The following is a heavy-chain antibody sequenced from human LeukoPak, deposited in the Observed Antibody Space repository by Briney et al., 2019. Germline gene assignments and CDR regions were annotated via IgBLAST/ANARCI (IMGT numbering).Heavy chain of an antibody. CDR3: ATGYCSSTSCYDYYYYYMDV. CDR1: GYTLTELS. V-gene: IGHV1-24*01. CDR2: FDPEDGET. D-gene: IGHD2-2*01. J-gene: IGHJ6*03. Sequence: ASVKVSCKVSGYTLTELSMHWVRQAPGKGLEWTGGFDPEDGETIYAQKFQGRVTMTEDTSTDTAYMELSSLRSEDTAVYYCATGYCSSTSCYDYYYYYMDVWGKGTTVTVSS.